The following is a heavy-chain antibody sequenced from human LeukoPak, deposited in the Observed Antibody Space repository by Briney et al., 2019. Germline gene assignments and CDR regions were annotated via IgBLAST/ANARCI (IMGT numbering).Heavy chain of an antibody. CDR1: GGTFSSYA. Sequence: ASLKVSCKASGGTFSSYAISWVRQAPGQGLEWIGGIIPIFGTANYAQKFQGRVTITADESTSTAYMELSSLRSEDTAVYYCARGSCSGGSCLNWFDPWGQGTLVTVSS. D-gene: IGHD2-15*01. CDR2: IIPIFGTA. J-gene: IGHJ5*02. CDR3: ARGSCSGGSCLNWFDP. V-gene: IGHV1-69*13.